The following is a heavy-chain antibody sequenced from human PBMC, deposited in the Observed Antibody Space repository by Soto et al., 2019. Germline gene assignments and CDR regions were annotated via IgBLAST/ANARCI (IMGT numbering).Heavy chain of an antibody. CDR1: GGTFSSYA. V-gene: IGHV1-69*13. J-gene: IGHJ6*02. D-gene: IGHD4-4*01. CDR2: IIPIFGTA. CDR3: ARATYSNYYYYYGMDV. Sequence: SVKVSCKASGGTFSSYAISWVRQAPGQGLEWMGGIIPIFGTANYAQKFQGRVTITADESTSTAYMELSSLRSEDTAVYYCARATYSNYYYYYGMDVWGQGTTVTVSS.